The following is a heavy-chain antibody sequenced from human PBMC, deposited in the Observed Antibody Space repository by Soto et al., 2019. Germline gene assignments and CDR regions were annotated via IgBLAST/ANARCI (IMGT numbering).Heavy chain of an antibody. Sequence: QVQLVQSGAEVKEPGASVKVSCKASGYTFTNYYMHWVRQAPGQGLEWMGIIDPKGGSAFYAQRFQGRVTLTVDTDANTGDLELRSLRSDDTAVYYCESTTEANFEVWGQGTTVIVSS. CDR2: IDPKGGSA. CDR1: GYTFTNYY. J-gene: IGHJ6*02. CDR3: ESTTEANFEV. V-gene: IGHV1-46*01. D-gene: IGHD4-17*01.